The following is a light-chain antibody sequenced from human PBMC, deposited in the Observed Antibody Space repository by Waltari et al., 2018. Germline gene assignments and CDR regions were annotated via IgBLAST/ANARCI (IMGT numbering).Light chain of an antibody. Sequence: QSALTPPASVSGSPGQSITISCTGTSSDVGRYNHASWDQHHPGKAPKRIIYAVSSRPSGVSSRFSGSKSGNTASLTISGLQAEDEADYYCSSYAGTSTRVVFGGGTKLTVL. CDR1: SSDVGRYNH. J-gene: IGLJ2*01. CDR2: AVS. CDR3: SSYAGTSTRVV. V-gene: IGLV2-14*01.